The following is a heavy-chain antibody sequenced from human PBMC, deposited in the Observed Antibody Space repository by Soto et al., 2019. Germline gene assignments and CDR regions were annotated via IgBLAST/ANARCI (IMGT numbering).Heavy chain of an antibody. D-gene: IGHD3-9*01. Sequence: PGESLKISCKGSGYSFTSYWIGWVRQMPGKGLEWMGIIYPGDSDTRYSPSFQGQVTISADKSISTAYLQWSSLKASDTAMYYCARGGPNVLRYFDWSLPFDYWGQGTLVTVSS. CDR1: GYSFTSYW. J-gene: IGHJ4*02. V-gene: IGHV5-51*01. CDR2: IYPGDSDT. CDR3: ARGGPNVLRYFDWSLPFDY.